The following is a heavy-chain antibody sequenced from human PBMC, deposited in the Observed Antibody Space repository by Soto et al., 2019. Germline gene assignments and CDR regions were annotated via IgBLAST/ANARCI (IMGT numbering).Heavy chain of an antibody. D-gene: IGHD6-19*01. CDR1: GYTFTSYG. CDR2: ISAYNGNT. CDR3: AGPSRIAVATLLGY. J-gene: IGHJ1*01. V-gene: IGHV1-18*01. Sequence: ASVKVSFKASGYTFTSYGISWVRQAPGQGLEWMGWISAYNGNTNYAQKLQGRVTMTTDTSTSTAYMELRSLRSDDTAVYYCAGPSRIAVATLLGYWGQGTLVTISS.